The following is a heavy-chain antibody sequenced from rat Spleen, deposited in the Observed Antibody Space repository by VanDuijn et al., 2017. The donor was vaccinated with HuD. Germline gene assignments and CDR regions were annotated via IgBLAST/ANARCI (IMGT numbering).Heavy chain of an antibody. V-gene: IGHV3-1*01. J-gene: IGHJ4*01. CDR3: GRYREGAYGVMDA. Sequence: EVQLQESGPGLVKPSQSLSLTCSVTGHSITSNYWGWIRKFPGNKMEWMGYIGYSGRTSYNPSLKSRISITRDTSKNPFFLKWNSVTTKDTATYYCGRYREGAYGVMDAWGQGASVTVSS. CDR1: GHSITSNY. D-gene: IGHD1-11*01. CDR2: IGYSGRT.